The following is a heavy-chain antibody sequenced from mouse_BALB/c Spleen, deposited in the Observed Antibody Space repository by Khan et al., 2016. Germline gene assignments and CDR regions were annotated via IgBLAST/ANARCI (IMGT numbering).Heavy chain of an antibody. D-gene: IGHD1-1*01. Sequence: VALVASGPGLVAPSQSLSITCTVSGFSLTSYGVHWVRQPPGKGLEWLGVIWAGGSTNYNSALMSRLRISKYNSKSQVFLKMNSLQTDDTAMYYGARGITTVPYFDYWGQGTTLTVSS. CDR1: GFSLTSYG. CDR3: ARGITTVPYFDY. CDR2: IWAGGST. J-gene: IGHJ2*01. V-gene: IGHV2-9*02.